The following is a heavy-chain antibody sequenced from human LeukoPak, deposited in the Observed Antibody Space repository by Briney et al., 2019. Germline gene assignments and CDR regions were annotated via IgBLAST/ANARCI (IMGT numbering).Heavy chain of an antibody. CDR3: ARHRGYCSSTSCSYNWFDP. Sequence: SETLSLTCTVSGGSISSYYWTWNRQPPGKGLEWIGYIYYSGSTKYNPSLKSRVTMSVDTSKNRFSLKLSSVTAADTAVYYCARHRGYCSSTSCSYNWFDPWGQGTLVTVSS. CDR1: GGSISSYY. D-gene: IGHD2-2*03. V-gene: IGHV4-59*08. CDR2: IYYSGST. J-gene: IGHJ5*02.